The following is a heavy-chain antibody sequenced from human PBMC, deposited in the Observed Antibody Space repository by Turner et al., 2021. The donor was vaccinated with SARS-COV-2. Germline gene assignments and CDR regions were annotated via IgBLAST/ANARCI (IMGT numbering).Heavy chain of an antibody. CDR3: AQAGLEISSHFDY. D-gene: IGHD3-3*01. CDR2: ISGSGGST. CDR1: GFTFSSYA. Sequence: EVQLLESGGGLVQPGTSLRLSCAASGFTFSSYAIRWVRQARGKGLEWVSAISGSGGSTYYAASVKGRFTISRDNSKNTLYLQMNSLRAEDTAVYYCAQAGLEISSHFDYWGQGNLVTVS. V-gene: IGHV3-23*01. J-gene: IGHJ4*02.